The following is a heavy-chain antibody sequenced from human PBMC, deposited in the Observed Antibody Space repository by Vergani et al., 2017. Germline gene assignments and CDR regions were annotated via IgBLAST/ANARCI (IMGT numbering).Heavy chain of an antibody. D-gene: IGHD6-13*01. Sequence: QLQLQESGPGLVKPSETLSLTCTVSGGSISSSSYYWGWIRQPPGKGLGWIGRIYYSGSTYYNPSLKSRVTISVDTSKNQFSLKLSSVTAADTAVYYCASVADSSSWNAFDIWGQGTMVTVSS. J-gene: IGHJ3*02. CDR3: ASVADSSSWNAFDI. V-gene: IGHV4-39*01. CDR1: GGSISSSSYY. CDR2: IYYSGST.